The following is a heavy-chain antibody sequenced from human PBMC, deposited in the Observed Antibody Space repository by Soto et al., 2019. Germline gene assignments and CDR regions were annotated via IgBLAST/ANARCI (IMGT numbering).Heavy chain of an antibody. CDR3: ARDHLGRDFWSGYYDAFDI. J-gene: IGHJ3*02. Sequence: ASVKVSCKASGGTFSSYAISWVRQAPGQGLEWMGGIIPIFGTANYAQKFQGRVTITADESTSTAYMELSSLRSEDTAVYYCARDHLGRDFWSGYYDAFDIWGQGTMVTVSS. D-gene: IGHD3-3*01. CDR2: IIPIFGTA. CDR1: GGTFSSYA. V-gene: IGHV1-69*13.